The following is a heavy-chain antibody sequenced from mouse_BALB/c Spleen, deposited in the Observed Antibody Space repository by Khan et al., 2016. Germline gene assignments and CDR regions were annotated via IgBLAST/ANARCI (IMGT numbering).Heavy chain of an antibody. D-gene: IGHD2-4*01. CDR1: GYTFTSYY. J-gene: IGHJ2*01. V-gene: IGHV1S56*01. CDR2: IYPGNVNT. Sequence: VQLQQPGPEPVKPGASVRISCKASGYTFTSYYIHWVKQRPGQGLEWIGWIYPGNVNTKYNEKFKGKATLTADKSSSTAYMQLSSLTSEDSAVYFCARSTMTQLDYWGQGTTLTVSS. CDR3: ARSTMTQLDY.